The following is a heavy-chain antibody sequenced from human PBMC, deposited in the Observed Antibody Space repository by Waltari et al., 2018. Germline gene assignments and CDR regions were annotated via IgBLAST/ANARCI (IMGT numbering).Heavy chain of an antibody. CDR3: ARESRLYYYGMDV. CDR1: GYTFTGYY. V-gene: IGHV1-2*02. J-gene: IGHJ6*02. Sequence: QVQLVQSGAEVKKPGASVKVSCKASGYTFTGYYMHWVRQAPGQGLEWMGWINPNSGGTNYGQKFQGKVTMTRETSISTADMELSRLRSDDTAVYYCARESRLYYYGMDVWGQGTTVTVSS. CDR2: INPNSGGT.